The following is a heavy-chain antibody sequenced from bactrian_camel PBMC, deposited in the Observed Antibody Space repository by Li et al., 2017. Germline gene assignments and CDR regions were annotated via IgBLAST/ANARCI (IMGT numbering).Heavy chain of an antibody. Sequence: HVQLVESGGGSVQPGGSLRLSCTSNVYTTGFWCMAWFRHGRGKQGEGVATIDRDGRSSYADSVKGRFTISKDNAENILYLQMNSLKPEDTGTYYSAADQGMTAFQALHIGALHGGMHYWGKGTQVTVS. CDR1: VYTTGFWC. J-gene: IGHJ7*01. D-gene: IGHD3*01. V-gene: IGHV3S53*01. CDR2: IDRDGRS.